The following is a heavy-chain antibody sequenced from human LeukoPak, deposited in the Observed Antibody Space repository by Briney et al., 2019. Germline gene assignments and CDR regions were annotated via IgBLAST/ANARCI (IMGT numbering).Heavy chain of an antibody. D-gene: IGHD3-10*02. Sequence: GGSLRLSCAASGFTFSSYGMHWVRQAPGKGLEWVAVISYDGSNKYYADSVKGRFTISRDNSKKMLYLQMNSLRAEDTAVYYCANDQEVCGELLFDYWGQGTLVTVSS. V-gene: IGHV3-30*18. CDR2: ISYDGSNK. CDR3: ANDQEVCGELLFDY. CDR1: GFTFSSYG. J-gene: IGHJ4*02.